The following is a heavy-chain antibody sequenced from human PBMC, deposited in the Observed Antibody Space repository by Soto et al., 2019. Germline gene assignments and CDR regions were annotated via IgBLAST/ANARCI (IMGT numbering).Heavy chain of an antibody. CDR1: GFTFSSYA. D-gene: IGHD2-2*01. J-gene: IGHJ4*02. V-gene: IGHV3-23*01. Sequence: GGSLRLSCAASGFTFSSYAMSWVRKAPGKGLEWVSAISGSGGSTYYEDSVKGRFTISRDNSKNTLYLQMNSLRAEDTAVYYCAKDLMPYGEQCFDYWGQGTLVTVSS. CDR3: AKDLMPYGEQCFDY. CDR2: ISGSGGST.